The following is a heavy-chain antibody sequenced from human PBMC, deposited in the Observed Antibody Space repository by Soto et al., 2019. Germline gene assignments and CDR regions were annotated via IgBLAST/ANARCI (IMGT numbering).Heavy chain of an antibody. V-gene: IGHV3-30-3*01. Sequence: ESGGGVVQPGRSLRLSCAASGFTFSSYAMHWVRQAPGKGLEWVAVISYDGSNKYYADSVKGRFTISRDNSKNTLYLQMNSLRAEDTAVYYCARDPDSSGYQNWFDPWGQGTLVTVSS. CDR1: GFTFSSYA. CDR3: ARDPDSSGYQNWFDP. CDR2: ISYDGSNK. D-gene: IGHD3-22*01. J-gene: IGHJ5*02.